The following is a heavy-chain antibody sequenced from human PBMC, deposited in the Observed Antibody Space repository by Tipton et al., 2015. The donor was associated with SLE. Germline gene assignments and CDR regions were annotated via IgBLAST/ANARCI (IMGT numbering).Heavy chain of an antibody. V-gene: IGHV4-59*01. CDR1: GGSICSYY. CDR2: IYYSGST. D-gene: IGHD1-20*01. J-gene: IGHJ5*02. Sequence: TLSLTCTVSGGSICSYYWSWIRQPPGKGLEWIGYIYYSGSTNYNPSLKSRVTISVDTSKNQFSLKLSSVTAADTAVYYCAKFQGNWNWFDPWGQGTLVTVSS. CDR3: AKFQGNWNWFDP.